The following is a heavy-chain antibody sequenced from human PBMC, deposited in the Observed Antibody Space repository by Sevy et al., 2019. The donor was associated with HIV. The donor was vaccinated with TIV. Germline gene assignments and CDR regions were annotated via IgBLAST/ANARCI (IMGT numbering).Heavy chain of an antibody. CDR2: ISSSGSTI. CDR3: ARAIEIPKWGDDY. J-gene: IGHJ4*02. V-gene: IGHV3-11*01. Sequence: GGSLRLSCAASGFTFSDYYMSWIRQAPGKGLEWVSYISSSGSTIYYADSVKGRFTISRDNAKNSLYLQMNSLRAEDTAGYYCARAIEIPKWGDDYWGQGTLVTVSS. CDR1: GFTFSDYY. D-gene: IGHD3-10*01.